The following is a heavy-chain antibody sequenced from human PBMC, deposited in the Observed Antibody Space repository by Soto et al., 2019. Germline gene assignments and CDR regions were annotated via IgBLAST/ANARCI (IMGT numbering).Heavy chain of an antibody. CDR3: AAPRGPYDSSGYYYYYYGMDV. Sequence: QMQLVQSGPEVKKPGTSVKVSCKASGFTFTSSAVQWVRQARGQRLEWIGWIVVGGGNTNYAQKFQERVTITRDMSTSTAYMELRSLRSEDTAVYYCAAPRGPYDSSGYYYYYYGMDVWGQGTTVTVSS. CDR2: IVVGGGNT. D-gene: IGHD3-22*01. V-gene: IGHV1-58*01. CDR1: GFTFTSSA. J-gene: IGHJ6*02.